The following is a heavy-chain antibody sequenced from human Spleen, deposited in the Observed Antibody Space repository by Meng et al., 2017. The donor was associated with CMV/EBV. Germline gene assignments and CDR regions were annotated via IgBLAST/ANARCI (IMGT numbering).Heavy chain of an antibody. V-gene: IGHV1-69*10. CDR1: GGTFSNYA. CDR3: AREDAQRFFRYGMDV. J-gene: IGHJ6*02. D-gene: IGHD3-3*01. CDR2: IIPILDIV. Sequence: KVSCKASGGTFSNYAISWVRQAPGQGLEWMGGIIPILDIVDYAQRFQGRVTITADKSTSTAYMEVSSLRSEDTAVYYCAREDAQRFFRYGMDVWGQGTTVTVSS.